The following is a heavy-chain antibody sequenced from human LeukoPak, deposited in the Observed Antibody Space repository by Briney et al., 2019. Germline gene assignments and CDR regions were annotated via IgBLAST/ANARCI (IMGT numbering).Heavy chain of an antibody. V-gene: IGHV1-69*04. CDR3: ARTHWGSYSHHY. D-gene: IGHD3-16*01. Sequence: SVKVSCKASAGTFSSYANSWVRQAPGQGLEWMGRIIPILGIANYAQKFQGRVTITADKSTSTAYMELSSLRSEDTAVYYCARTHWGSYSHHYWGQGTLVTVSS. CDR2: IIPILGIA. CDR1: AGTFSSYA. J-gene: IGHJ4*02.